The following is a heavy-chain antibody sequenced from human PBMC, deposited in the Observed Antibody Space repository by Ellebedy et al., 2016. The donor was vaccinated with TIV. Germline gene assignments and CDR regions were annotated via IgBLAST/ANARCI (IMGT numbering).Heavy chain of an antibody. D-gene: IGHD6-19*01. V-gene: IGHV1-69*04. CDR1: GGTFSSYA. Sequence: ASVKVSCKASGGTFSSYAISWVRQAPGQGLEWMGRIIPILGIANYAQKFQGRVTITADKSTSTAYMELSSLRSEDTAVYYCARHIAVAGTGFYYYGMDVWGQGTTVTVSS. CDR2: IIPILGIA. CDR3: ARHIAVAGTGFYYYGMDV. J-gene: IGHJ6*02.